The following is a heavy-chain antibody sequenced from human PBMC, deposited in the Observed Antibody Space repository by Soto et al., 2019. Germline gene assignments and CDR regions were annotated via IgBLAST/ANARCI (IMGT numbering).Heavy chain of an antibody. CDR2: ISSSSSYT. D-gene: IGHD5-12*01. CDR3: ARDQADIVANRKGLDY. J-gene: IGHJ4*02. CDR1: GFTFSDYY. Sequence: GGSLRLSCAASGFTFSDYYMSWIRQAPGKGLEWVSYISSSSSYTNYADSVKGRFTISRDNAKNSLYLQMNSLRAEDTAVYYCARDQADIVANRKGLDYWGQGTLVTVSS. V-gene: IGHV3-11*06.